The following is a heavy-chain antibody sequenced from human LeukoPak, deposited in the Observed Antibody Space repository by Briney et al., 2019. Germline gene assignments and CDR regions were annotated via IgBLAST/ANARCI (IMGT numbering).Heavy chain of an antibody. D-gene: IGHD3-10*01. J-gene: IGHJ6*03. CDR2: MFSGGST. V-gene: IGHV4-39*02. CDR1: GGSISSSTFY. Sequence: KPSETLSLTCTVSGGSISSSTFYWGWIRQPPGKGLEWIGSMFSGGSTYYNPSLKSRVTISVDTSKNHFSLKLSSVTAADTAVYYCARGRSSMVRGYYYYYMDVWGKGTTVTISS. CDR3: ARGRSSMVRGYYYYYMDV.